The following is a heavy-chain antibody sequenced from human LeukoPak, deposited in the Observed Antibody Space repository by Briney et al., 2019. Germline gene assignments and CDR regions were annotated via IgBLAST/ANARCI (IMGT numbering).Heavy chain of an antibody. CDR1: GFTFSSYG. V-gene: IGHV3-30*03. Sequence: GGSLRLSCAASGFTFSSYGMHWVRQAPGKGLEWVAVISYDGSNKYYADSVKGRFTISRDNSKNTLYLQMNSLRAEDTAVYYCARRANGRRYNWFDTWGQGTLVTVSS. J-gene: IGHJ5*02. D-gene: IGHD2-8*01. CDR3: ARRANGRRYNWFDT. CDR2: ISYDGSNK.